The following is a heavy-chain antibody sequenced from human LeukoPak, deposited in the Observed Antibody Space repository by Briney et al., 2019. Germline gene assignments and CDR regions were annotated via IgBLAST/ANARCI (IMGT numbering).Heavy chain of an antibody. CDR1: GFIFSDHW. J-gene: IGHJ4*02. CDR3: AKASVRGVYGGSDY. V-gene: IGHV3-74*01. Sequence: PGGSLRLSCAASGFIFSDHWMHWVRQAPGKGLVWLSRINNDGSSTIYADSVKGRFTFSRDNAENTLFLEMSSLRVEDTAVYYCAKASVRGVYGGSDYWGQGTLVTVSS. D-gene: IGHD3-10*01. CDR2: INNDGSST.